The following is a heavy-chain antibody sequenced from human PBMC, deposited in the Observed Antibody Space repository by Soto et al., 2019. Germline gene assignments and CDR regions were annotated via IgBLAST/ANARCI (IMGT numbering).Heavy chain of an antibody. D-gene: IGHD3-10*01. J-gene: IGHJ6*02. V-gene: IGHV1-69*02. Sequence: QVQLVQSGAEVKKPGSSVRVSCKASGGTFSSYTISWVRQAPGQGLEWMGMIIPILGIANYAQKFQGRVTIIADKSTSTAYMELSSLRSEDTAVYYCASLMSSGYYYGMDVWGQGTTVTVSS. CDR1: GGTFSSYT. CDR2: IIPILGIA. CDR3: ASLMSSGYYYGMDV.